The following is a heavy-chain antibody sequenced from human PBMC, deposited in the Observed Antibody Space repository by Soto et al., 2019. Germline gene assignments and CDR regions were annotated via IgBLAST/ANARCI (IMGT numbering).Heavy chain of an antibody. CDR2: IYYSWST. CDR1: GGSISSSSYH. V-gene: IGHV4-39*01. J-gene: IGHJ5*02. CDR3: ARHSRGSSGWRGGNWFDP. Sequence: QLQLQESGPGLVKPSDTLSLTCPVSGGSISSSSYHWGWIRQPPGTGLEWIGSIYYSWSTNYIPSLKSRVTRPVGQPMNQSSLKLSCVSAEDTAVYYCARHSRGSSGWRGGNWFDPWGQGTLVTVSS. D-gene: IGHD6-19*01.